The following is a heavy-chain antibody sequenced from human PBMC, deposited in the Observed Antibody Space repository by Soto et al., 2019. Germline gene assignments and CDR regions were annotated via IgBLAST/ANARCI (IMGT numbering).Heavy chain of an antibody. CDR3: ARGGYYYGSGSYYNRWYFDY. V-gene: IGHV4-59*01. D-gene: IGHD3-10*01. Sequence: KPSETLSLTCTVSGGSISSYYWSWIRQPPGKGLEWIGYIYYSGSTNYNPSLKSRVTISVDTSKNQFSLKLSSVTAADTAVYYCARGGYYYGSGSYYNRWYFDYWGQGTLVTVSS. J-gene: IGHJ4*02. CDR1: GGSISSYY. CDR2: IYYSGST.